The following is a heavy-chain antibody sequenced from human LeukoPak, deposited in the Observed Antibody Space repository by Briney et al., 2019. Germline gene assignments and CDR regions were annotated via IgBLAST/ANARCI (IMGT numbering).Heavy chain of an antibody. CDR3: ARGGFVLRYFPGSKHSAWGPDPLYFDY. CDR2: INHSGST. Sequence: SETLSLTCAVYGGSFSGYYWSWIRQPPGKGLEWIGEINHSGSTNYNPSLKSRVTISVDTSKNQFSLKLSSVTAADTAVYYCARGGFVLRYFPGSKHSAWGPDPLYFDYWGQGTLVTVSS. D-gene: IGHD3-9*01. CDR1: GGSFSGYY. V-gene: IGHV4-34*01. J-gene: IGHJ4*02.